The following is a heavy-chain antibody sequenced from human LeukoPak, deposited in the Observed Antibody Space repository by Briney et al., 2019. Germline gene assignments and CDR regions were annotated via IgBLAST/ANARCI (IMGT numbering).Heavy chain of an antibody. D-gene: IGHD5-12*01. CDR1: GFTFGDYA. V-gene: IGHV3-49*04. CDR3: TRLRLPGGY. Sequence: GGSLRLSCTASGFTFGDYAMSWVRQAPGKGLEWVGFIRSKAYGGTTEYAASVKGRLTISRDDSKSIAYLQMNSLKTEDTAVYYCTRLRLPGGYWGQGTLVTVSS. CDR2: IRSKAYGGTT. J-gene: IGHJ4*02.